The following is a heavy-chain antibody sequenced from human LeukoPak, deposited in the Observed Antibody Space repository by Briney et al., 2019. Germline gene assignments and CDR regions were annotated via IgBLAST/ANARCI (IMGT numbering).Heavy chain of an antibody. Sequence: SVKVSCKASGGTFSSYAISWVRQAPGQGLEWMGRIIPILGRANYAQKFQGRVTITAHKSTSTAYMELSSLRSEDTAVYYCARDSDCSSTSCAYYYYYYGMDVWGQGTTVTVSS. D-gene: IGHD2-2*01. CDR3: ARDSDCSSTSCAYYYYYYGMDV. CDR1: GGTFSSYA. V-gene: IGHV1-69*04. CDR2: IIPILGRA. J-gene: IGHJ6*02.